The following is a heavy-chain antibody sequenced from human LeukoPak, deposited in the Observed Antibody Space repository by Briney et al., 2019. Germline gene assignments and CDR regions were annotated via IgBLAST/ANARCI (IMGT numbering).Heavy chain of an antibody. CDR2: ISWNSGSI. V-gene: IGHV3-9*01. CDR3: AKGHVKFRDGDNDAFDI. CDR1: GFTFDDYA. D-gene: IGHD3-10*01. Sequence: PGRSLRLSCAASGFTFDDYAMHWVRQAPGKGLEWVSGISWNSGSIGHADSVKGRFTISRDNAKNSLYLQVNSLRAEDTALYYCAKGHVKFRDGDNDAFDIWGQGTMVTVSS. J-gene: IGHJ3*02.